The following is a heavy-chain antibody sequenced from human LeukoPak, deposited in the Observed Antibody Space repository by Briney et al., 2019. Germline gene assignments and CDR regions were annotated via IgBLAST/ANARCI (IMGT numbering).Heavy chain of an antibody. Sequence: GGSLRLSCAASGFTSSSYAMSWVRQAPGKGLEWVSAISGSGGSTYYADSVKGRFTISRDNSKNTLYLQMNTLRAEDTAVYYCAKDLAPSGRYWGQGTLVTVSS. CDR3: AKDLAPSGRY. D-gene: IGHD1-26*01. CDR1: GFTSSSYA. J-gene: IGHJ4*02. V-gene: IGHV3-23*01. CDR2: ISGSGGST.